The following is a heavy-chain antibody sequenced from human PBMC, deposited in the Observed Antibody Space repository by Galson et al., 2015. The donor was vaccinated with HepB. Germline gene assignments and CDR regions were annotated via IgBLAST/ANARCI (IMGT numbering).Heavy chain of an antibody. J-gene: IGHJ4*02. CDR1: GFTFSSYA. D-gene: IGHD3-3*01. CDR3: AKSPGHLIFGVVESSYYFDY. Sequence: SLRLSCAASGFTFSSYAMSWVRQAPGKGLEWVSAISGSGGITYNADSVKGRFTISRDNSKNTLYLQMNSLRAEDTAVYYCAKSPGHLIFGVVESSYYFDYSGQGTLVTVSS. V-gene: IGHV3-23*01. CDR2: ISGSGGIT.